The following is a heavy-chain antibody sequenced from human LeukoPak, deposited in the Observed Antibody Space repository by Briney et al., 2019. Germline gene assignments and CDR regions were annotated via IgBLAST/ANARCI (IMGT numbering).Heavy chain of an antibody. J-gene: IGHJ6*02. CDR2: INHSGST. CDR3: ARDGYCSSTSRLRGGYYYGMDV. CDR1: GGSFSGYY. D-gene: IGHD2-2*01. V-gene: IGHV4-34*01. Sequence: SETLSLTCAVYGGSFSGYYWSWIRQPPGKGLEWIGEINHSGSTNYNPSLKSRVTISVDTSKNQFSLKLSSVTAADTAVYYCARDGYCSSTSRLRGGYYYGMDVWGQGTTVTVSS.